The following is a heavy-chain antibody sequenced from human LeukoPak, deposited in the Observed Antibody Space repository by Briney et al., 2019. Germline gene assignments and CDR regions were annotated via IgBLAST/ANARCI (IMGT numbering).Heavy chain of an antibody. CDR1: GFTFSSYW. Sequence: GGSLRLSCAASGFTFSSYWMHWVRQAPGKGLVWVSRINSDGSSTSYADSVKGRFTISRDNVKKSLYQQMNSLRAEDTALYYCPGDLVNYCYYYMDVWGKGTTVTLSS. CDR2: INSDGSST. D-gene: IGHD4-23*01. V-gene: IGHV3-74*01. J-gene: IGHJ6*03. CDR3: PGDLVNYCYYYMDV.